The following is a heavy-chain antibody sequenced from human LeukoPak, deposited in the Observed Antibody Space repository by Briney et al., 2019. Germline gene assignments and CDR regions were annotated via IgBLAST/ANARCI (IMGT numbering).Heavy chain of an antibody. CDR3: AKDSEYSIFSRIQH. J-gene: IGHJ1*01. CDR1: GFTFDDYA. CDR2: ISWNSGSI. V-gene: IGHV3-9*01. D-gene: IGHD3-3*02. Sequence: SLRLSCAASGFTFDDYAMHWVRQAPGKGLEWVSGISWNSGSIGYADSVKGRFTISRDNAKNSLYLQMNSLRAEDTALYYCAKDSEYSIFSRIQHWGQGTLVTVSS.